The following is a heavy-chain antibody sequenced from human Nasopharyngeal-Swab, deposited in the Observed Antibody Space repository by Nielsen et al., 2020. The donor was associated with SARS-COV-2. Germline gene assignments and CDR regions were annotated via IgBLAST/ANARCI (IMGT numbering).Heavy chain of an antibody. D-gene: IGHD4-11*01. CDR1: GGTFSSYA. V-gene: IGHV1-69*04. CDR2: IIPILGIA. J-gene: IGHJ6*02. CDR3: ARDMTTVTTGGANPINYYYYGMDV. Sequence: SVKVSCKASGGTFSSYAIIWVRQAPGQGREWMGRIIPILGIANYAQKFQGRVTITADKSTSTAYMELSSLRPEDTAVYYCARDMTTVTTGGANPINYYYYGMDVWGQGTTVTVSS.